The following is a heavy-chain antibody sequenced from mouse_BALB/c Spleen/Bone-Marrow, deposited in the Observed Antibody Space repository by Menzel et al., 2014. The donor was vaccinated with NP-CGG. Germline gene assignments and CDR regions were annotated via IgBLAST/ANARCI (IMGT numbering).Heavy chain of an antibody. CDR3: ARQTYYDYDGYFDY. Sequence: DVKLVESGGDLVKPGGSLKLSCAASGFTFSSYGMSWVRQTPDKRLEWVATISSGGSYTYYPGSVKGRFTISRDNAKNTLYLQMSSLKSEDTDMYYCARQTYYDYDGYFDYWGQGTTLTVSS. V-gene: IGHV5-6*02. J-gene: IGHJ2*01. CDR2: ISSGGSYT. CDR1: GFTFSSYG. D-gene: IGHD2-4*01.